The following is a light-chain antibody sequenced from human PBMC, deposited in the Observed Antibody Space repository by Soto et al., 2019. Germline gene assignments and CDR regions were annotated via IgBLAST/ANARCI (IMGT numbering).Light chain of an antibody. Sequence: SPATLSVYPGERATLSCRASQSVTSNYLAWYQQKPGQAPRLLIYGVSSRATGVPDRFSGSGSGTDFTLTISRLEPEDFAVYYCQQYTYWPLTFGQRTKADIK. CDR1: QSVTSNY. CDR3: QQYTYWPLT. CDR2: GVS. J-gene: IGKJ1*01. V-gene: IGKV3-20*01.